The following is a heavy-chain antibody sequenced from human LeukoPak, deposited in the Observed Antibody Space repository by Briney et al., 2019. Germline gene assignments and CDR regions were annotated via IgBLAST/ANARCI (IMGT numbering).Heavy chain of an antibody. CDR2: ISATGGRT. Sequence: GGSLRLSCAAAGFTVSNFSISWVRQAPGKGLGWVSTISATGGRTDYADSVKGRFTISRDNSKNTMSLQMNSLRAEDTAMYYCAQDPAGVVINWGQGSLVTVSS. CDR1: GFTVSNFS. V-gene: IGHV3-23*01. D-gene: IGHD3-3*01. CDR3: AQDPAGVVIN. J-gene: IGHJ4*02.